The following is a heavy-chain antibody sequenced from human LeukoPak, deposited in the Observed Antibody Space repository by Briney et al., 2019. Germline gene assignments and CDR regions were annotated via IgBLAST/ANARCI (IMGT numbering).Heavy chain of an antibody. J-gene: IGHJ4*02. Sequence: SETLSPTCTVSGGSISSSSYYWGWIRQPPGKGLEWIGSIYYSGSTYYNPSLKSRVTISVDTSKNQFSLKLSSVTAADTAVYYCARGPMITFGGVIVYYYFDYWGQGTLVTVSS. D-gene: IGHD3-16*02. CDR1: GGSISSSSYY. CDR2: IYYSGST. V-gene: IGHV4-39*07. CDR3: ARGPMITFGGVIVYYYFDY.